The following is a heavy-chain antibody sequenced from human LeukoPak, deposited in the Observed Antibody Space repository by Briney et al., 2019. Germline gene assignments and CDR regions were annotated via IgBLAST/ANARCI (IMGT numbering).Heavy chain of an antibody. CDR1: GGSISSGDYY. Sequence: SETLSLTCTVSGGSISSGDYYWRWIRQPPGEGLEWIVYIYYSGSTYYNPSLKSRFTIAVNTAKKRFALKLSSVTAADTSVYYCAREESWGQGTLVTVSS. V-gene: IGHV4-30-4*01. CDR2: IYYSGST. CDR3: AREES. D-gene: IGHD5-24*01. J-gene: IGHJ4*02.